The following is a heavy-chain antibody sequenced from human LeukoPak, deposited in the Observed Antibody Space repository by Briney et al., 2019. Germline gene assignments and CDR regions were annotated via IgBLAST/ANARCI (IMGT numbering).Heavy chain of an antibody. D-gene: IGHD3-22*01. CDR3: ARGSSGYQ. CDR1: GFTFSTYW. Sequence: GGSLRLSCAASGFTFSTYWMSWVRQAPGKGLEWVPNIKEDGSVKYYGDSVKGRFTISRDNAKNSLYLQMNSLRAEDTAVYYCARGSSGYQWGQGTLVTVSS. CDR2: IKEDGSVK. J-gene: IGHJ4*01. V-gene: IGHV3-7*01.